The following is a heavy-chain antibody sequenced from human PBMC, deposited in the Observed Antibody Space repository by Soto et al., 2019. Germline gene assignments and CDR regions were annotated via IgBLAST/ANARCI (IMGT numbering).Heavy chain of an antibody. CDR3: ATGVETAKDGY. CDR1: GFTVSSNH. CDR2: IYHGGNT. J-gene: IGHJ4*02. D-gene: IGHD5-18*01. Sequence: VQLVESGGGLIQPGGSLRLSCAASGFTVSSNHMTWIRQAPGRGPEWVSTIYHGGNTYYADSVKGRFAISRDNSKNMLYPQMNSLRAEDTAVYYCATGVETAKDGYWGQGTLVTVSS. V-gene: IGHV3-53*01.